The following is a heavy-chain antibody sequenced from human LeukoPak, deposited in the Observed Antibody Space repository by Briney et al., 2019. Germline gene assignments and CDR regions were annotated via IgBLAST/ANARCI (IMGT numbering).Heavy chain of an antibody. CDR1: GGTFSSYA. D-gene: IGHD7-27*01. J-gene: IGHJ4*02. V-gene: IGHV1-69*05. Sequence: SVKVSCKASGGTFSSYAISWVRQAPGQGLEWMGRIIPIFGTANYAQKFQGRVTITTDESTSTAYMEPSSLRSEDTAVYYCARDRISPRTGDNPYYFDYWDQGTLVTVSS. CDR3: ARDRISPRTGDNPYYFDY. CDR2: IIPIFGTA.